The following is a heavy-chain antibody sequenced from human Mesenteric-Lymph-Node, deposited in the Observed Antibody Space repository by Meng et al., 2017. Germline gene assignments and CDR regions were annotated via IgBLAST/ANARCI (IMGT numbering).Heavy chain of an antibody. Sequence: QVQLQQGGAGLLKPSETLSLPCAVYGGSFSGYYWSWIRQPPGKGLEWIGEINHSGSTNYNPSLKSRVTISVDTSKNQFSLKLSSVTAADTAVYYCARAGYSSGWYGYWGQGTLVTVSS. CDR1: GGSFSGYY. CDR3: ARAGYSSGWYGY. J-gene: IGHJ4*02. D-gene: IGHD6-19*01. V-gene: IGHV4-34*01. CDR2: INHSGST.